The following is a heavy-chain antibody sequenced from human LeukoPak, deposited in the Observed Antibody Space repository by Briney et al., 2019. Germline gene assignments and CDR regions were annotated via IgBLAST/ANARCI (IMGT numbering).Heavy chain of an antibody. V-gene: IGHV5-51*01. D-gene: IGHD3-22*01. Sequence: GESLKISCKGSGYSFTSYWIGWVRQMPGKGLEWMGIIYPGGSDARYSPSFQGQVTISADESIGTAYLQWSSLKASDTAMYYCARLSYDSSDYHYMDVWGKGTTVTISS. CDR1: GYSFTSYW. J-gene: IGHJ6*03. CDR3: ARLSYDSSDYHYMDV. CDR2: IYPGGSDA.